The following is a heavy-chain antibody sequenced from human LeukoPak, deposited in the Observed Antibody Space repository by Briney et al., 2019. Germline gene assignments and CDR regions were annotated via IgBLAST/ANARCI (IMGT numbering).Heavy chain of an antibody. Sequence: GSLRLSCAASGFTFSSYAMSWVRQAPGKGLEWVSGISGSGDNTYYADSVKGRFTISRDNSKNTLYVQVNSLGTEDAAAYYCAKGSYYDSSGSFYFDYWGQGTLVTVSS. D-gene: IGHD3-22*01. CDR1: GFTFSSYA. CDR3: AKGSYYDSSGSFYFDY. V-gene: IGHV3-23*01. J-gene: IGHJ4*02. CDR2: ISGSGDNT.